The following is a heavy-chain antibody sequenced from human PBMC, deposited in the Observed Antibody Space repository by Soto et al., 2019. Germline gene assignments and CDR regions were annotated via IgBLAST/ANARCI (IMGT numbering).Heavy chain of an antibody. D-gene: IGHD6-19*01. CDR2: ISSSSSYI. Sequence: GGSLRLSCAASGFTFSSYSMNWVRQAPGKGLEWVSSISSSSSYIYYADSVKGRFTISRDNAKNSLYLQMNSLRAEDTAVYYCARAASVSGWYVLGVPYYFDYWGQGTLVTVSS. CDR1: GFTFSSYS. J-gene: IGHJ4*02. CDR3: ARAASVSGWYVLGVPYYFDY. V-gene: IGHV3-21*01.